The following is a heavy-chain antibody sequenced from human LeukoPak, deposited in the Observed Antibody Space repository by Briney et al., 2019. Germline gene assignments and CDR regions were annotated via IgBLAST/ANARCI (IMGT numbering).Heavy chain of an antibody. V-gene: IGHV4-31*03. CDR2: IYYSGST. J-gene: IGHJ6*02. D-gene: IGHD4-17*01. Sequence: PSQTLSLTRTVSGGSISSGGYYWSWIRQHPGKGLEWIGYIYYSGSTYYNPSLKSRVTISVDTSKNQFSLKLSSVTAADTAVYYCARDDGDLWGMDVWGQGTTVTVSS. CDR1: GGSISSGGYY. CDR3: ARDDGDLWGMDV.